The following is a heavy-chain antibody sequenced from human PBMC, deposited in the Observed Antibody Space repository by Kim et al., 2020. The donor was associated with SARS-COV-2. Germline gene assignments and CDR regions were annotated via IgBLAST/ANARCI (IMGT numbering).Heavy chain of an antibody. Sequence: SETLSLTCTVSGGSISSSSYYWGWIRQPPGKGLEWIGSIYYSGSTYYNPSLKSRVTISVDTSKNQFSLKLSSVTAADTAVYYCARLPYGSGSYYPDYWGQGTLVTVSS. CDR1: GGSISSSSYY. CDR2: IYYSGST. V-gene: IGHV4-39*01. J-gene: IGHJ4*02. D-gene: IGHD3-10*01. CDR3: ARLPYGSGSYYPDY.